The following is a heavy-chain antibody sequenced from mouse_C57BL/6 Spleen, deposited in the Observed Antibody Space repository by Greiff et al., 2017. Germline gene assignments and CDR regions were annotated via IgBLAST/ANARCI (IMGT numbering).Heavy chain of an antibody. Sequence: DVKLQESVAELVRPGASVKLSCTASGFNIKNTYMHWVKQRPEQGLEWIGRIDPANGNTKYAPKFQGKATITADTSSNTAYLQLSSLTSEDTAIYYCAYYYGRGDYAMDYWGQGTSVTVSS. D-gene: IGHD1-1*01. V-gene: IGHV14-3*01. CDR1: GFNIKNTY. CDR3: AYYYGRGDYAMDY. CDR2: IDPANGNT. J-gene: IGHJ4*01.